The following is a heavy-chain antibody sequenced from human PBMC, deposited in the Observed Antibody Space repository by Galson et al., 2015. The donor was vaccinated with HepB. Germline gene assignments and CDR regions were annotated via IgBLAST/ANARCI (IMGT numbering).Heavy chain of an antibody. J-gene: IGHJ5*02. CDR1: GFVLSNQG. CDR3: AKDLYSSGWYNYFDP. V-gene: IGHV3-30*18. CDR2: ISHDEGSK. Sequence: SLRLSCAASGFVLSNQGMHWVRQAPGKGLEWVSMISHDEGSKHYADSVKGRFTISRDNSNNTLYLQMNSLRAEDTAVYYCAKDLYSSGWYNYFDPWGQGTLVTVSS. D-gene: IGHD6-19*01.